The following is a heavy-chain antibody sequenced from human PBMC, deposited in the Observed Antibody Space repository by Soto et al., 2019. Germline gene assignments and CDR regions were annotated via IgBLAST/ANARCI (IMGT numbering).Heavy chain of an antibody. CDR3: ARGVLRFLELNWFDP. J-gene: IGHJ5*02. D-gene: IGHD3-3*01. V-gene: IGHV4-59*01. Sequence: SETLSLTCTVSGGSIRSYYWSWIRQPPGKGLEWIGYIYHNGSTNYNPSLKSRVTISVDTSKNQFSLKLSSVTAADTAVYYCARGVLRFLELNWFDPWGQGTLVTVSS. CDR2: IYHNGST. CDR1: GGSIRSYY.